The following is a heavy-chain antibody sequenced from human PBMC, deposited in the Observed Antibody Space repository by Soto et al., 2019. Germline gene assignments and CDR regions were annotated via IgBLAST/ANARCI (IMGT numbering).Heavy chain of an antibody. CDR3: TKGGTVPFDY. J-gene: IGHJ4*02. CDR1: GVTFSRYA. V-gene: IGHV3-30*18. Sequence: QVQFMQSGGGVVQPGKSLRLSCAASGVTFSRYAMHWVRQAPGEWLEWVAVVFFDGNYKNYGDSVKGRFTVSRDNSKNTTYLQMNGLRPEDTGVYYCTKGGTVPFDYWGQGSLVIVSS. D-gene: IGHD3-16*01. CDR2: VFFDGNYK.